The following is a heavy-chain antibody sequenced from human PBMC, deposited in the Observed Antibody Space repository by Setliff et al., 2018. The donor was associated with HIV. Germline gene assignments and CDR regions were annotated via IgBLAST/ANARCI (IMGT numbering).Heavy chain of an antibody. V-gene: IGHV4-39*07. Sequence: SETLSLTCTVSGGSISTSNYYWGWVRQPPGKGLEWVGNVDYTGSTYYNPSLKSRVTISVDTSKNQFSLRLNSVTAADTAIYFCVRNSGWALGSWGQGILVTVSS. J-gene: IGHJ4*02. CDR3: VRNSGWALGS. D-gene: IGHD3-16*01. CDR1: GGSISTSNYY. CDR2: VDYTGST.